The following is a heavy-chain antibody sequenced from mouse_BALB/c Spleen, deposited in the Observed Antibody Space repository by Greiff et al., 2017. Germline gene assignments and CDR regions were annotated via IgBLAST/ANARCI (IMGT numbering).Heavy chain of an antibody. CDR1: GFSLTSYG. V-gene: IGHV2-2*02. Sequence: QVQLKESGPGLVQPSQSLSITCTVSGFSLTSYGVHWVRQSPGKGLEWLGVIWSGGSTDYNAAFISRLSISKENSKSQVFFKMNSLQANDTAIYYCARSYQSFYYYAMDYWGQGTSVTVSS. CDR3: ARSYQSFYYYAMDY. CDR2: IWSGGST. J-gene: IGHJ4*01.